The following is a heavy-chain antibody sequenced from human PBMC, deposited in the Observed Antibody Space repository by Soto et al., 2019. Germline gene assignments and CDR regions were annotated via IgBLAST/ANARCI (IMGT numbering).Heavy chain of an antibody. Sequence: QITLKESGPPLVKPTQTLTLTCTFSGFSLSTSGVGVGWIRQPPGKALEWLALIYWDDVKRYSPSLKSRLTITKDTTKNQVVLTMTNMDPVDTATYNCAHFTAIGYSSSWYLGHEINWFDPWGQGTLVTVSS. CDR1: GFSLSTSGVG. CDR2: IYWDDVK. J-gene: IGHJ5*02. D-gene: IGHD6-13*01. V-gene: IGHV2-5*02. CDR3: AHFTAIGYSSSWYLGHEINWFDP.